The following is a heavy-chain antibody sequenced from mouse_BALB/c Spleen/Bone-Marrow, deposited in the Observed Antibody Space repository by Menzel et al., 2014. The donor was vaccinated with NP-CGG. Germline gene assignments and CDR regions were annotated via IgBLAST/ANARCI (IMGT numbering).Heavy chain of an antibody. J-gene: IGHJ3*01. V-gene: IGHV14-3*02. D-gene: IGHD1-1*01. CDR3: APYYYGRWFAN. CDR1: GFNIKDTY. Sequence: EVKLVESGAELVKPGASVKLSCTASGFNIKDTYMHWVKPRPEQGLEWIGRIDPANGNIKYDPKFQGKATITADTSSNTAYLQLSSLTSEDTAVYYCAPYYYGRWFANWGQGTLVTVSA. CDR2: IDPANGNI.